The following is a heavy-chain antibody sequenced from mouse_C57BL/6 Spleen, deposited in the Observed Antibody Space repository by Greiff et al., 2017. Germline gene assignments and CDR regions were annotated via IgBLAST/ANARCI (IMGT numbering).Heavy chain of an antibody. V-gene: IGHV1-69*01. D-gene: IGHD2-4*01. CDR1: GYTFTSYW. Sequence: QVQLKQSGAELVMPGASVKLSCKASGYTFTSYWMHWVKQRPGQGLEWIGEIDPSDSYTNYNQKFKGKSTLTVDKSSSTAYMQLSSLTSEDSAVYYCARDHDHEGFAYWGQGTLVTVSA. CDR3: ARDHDHEGFAY. J-gene: IGHJ3*01. CDR2: IDPSDSYT.